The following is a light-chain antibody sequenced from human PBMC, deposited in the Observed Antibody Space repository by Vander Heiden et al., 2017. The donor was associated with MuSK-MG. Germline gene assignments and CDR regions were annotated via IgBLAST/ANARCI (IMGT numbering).Light chain of an antibody. CDR3: QQYGRSPPLT. J-gene: IGKJ5*01. CDR2: GAS. Sequence: EIVLTQSPGTLSLSPGERATLSCRASQSVSRSYLAWYQQKPGQAPRLLIYGASSRDTGIPDRFGGSGYGTDFTLTISRREPEDFAVYYCQQYGRSPPLTFGQRTRVEIK. CDR1: QSVSRSY. V-gene: IGKV3-20*01.